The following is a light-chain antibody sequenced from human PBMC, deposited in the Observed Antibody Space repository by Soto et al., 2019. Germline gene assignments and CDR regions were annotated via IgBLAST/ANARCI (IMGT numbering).Light chain of an antibody. CDR2: QTS. V-gene: IGKV3-20*01. Sequence: EIVLTQSPATLSSLPSDRVTVCCRASQYINTRLAWYQHRPGQAPRLLIYQTSSRATGIPDRFSGSGSGTDFTLTISRLEPEDFAVYYCQQYGSSPRTSGQGTKVDIK. CDR3: QQYGSSPRT. CDR1: QYINTR. J-gene: IGKJ1*01.